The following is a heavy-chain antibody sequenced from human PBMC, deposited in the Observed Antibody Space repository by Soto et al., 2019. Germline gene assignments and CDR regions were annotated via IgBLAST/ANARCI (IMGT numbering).Heavy chain of an antibody. V-gene: IGHV5-51*01. D-gene: IGHD6-19*01. CDR1: GLTFTTYY. CDR3: ARHPRQWKNQYNYHSGMVV. J-gene: IGHJ6*02. CDR2: IYPGHSHT. Sequence: GEALKISCTGSGLTFTTYYIAWVRLMPGRGLEWTGIIYPGHSHTRYNSSFEGQVTISADKSISTAYLQWKSLKASDTAIYYCARHPRQWKNQYNYHSGMVVWGQGTRVTLSS.